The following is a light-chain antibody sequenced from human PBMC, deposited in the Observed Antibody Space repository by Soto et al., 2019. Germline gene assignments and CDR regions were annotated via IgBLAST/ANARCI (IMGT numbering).Light chain of an antibody. CDR1: QGLSSY. Sequence: IQLTQSPSSLSASVRDRVTITCRASQGLSSYLAWYQQKPGKAPKLLIYAASTLHSGVPSRFSGSESGTDFTLTISSLQPEDFGTYYCQQVNNYPLTCGGGTKVEIK. V-gene: IGKV1-9*01. CDR3: QQVNNYPLT. J-gene: IGKJ4*01. CDR2: AAS.